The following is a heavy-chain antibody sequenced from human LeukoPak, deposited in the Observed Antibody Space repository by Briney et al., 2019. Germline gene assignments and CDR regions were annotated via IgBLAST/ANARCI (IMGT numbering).Heavy chain of an antibody. CDR1: GYTFTSYY. CDR3: ARSGYLNWFDP. D-gene: IGHD3-3*01. V-gene: IGHV1-46*01. Sequence: GASVKVSCKASGYTFTSYYMHWVRQAPGQGLEWMGITNPSGGSTSYAQKFQGRVTMTRDTSTSTVYMELSSLRSEDTAVYYCARSGYLNWFDPWGQGTLVTVSS. CDR2: TNPSGGST. J-gene: IGHJ5*02.